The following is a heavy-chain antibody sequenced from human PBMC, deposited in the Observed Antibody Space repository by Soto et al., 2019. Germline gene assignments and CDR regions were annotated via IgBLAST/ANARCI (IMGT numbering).Heavy chain of an antibody. D-gene: IGHD6-13*01. CDR2: IWYDGSNK. V-gene: IGHV3-33*01. J-gene: IGHJ3*02. CDR1: GFTLSSYG. Sequence: GGSLRLSCAASGFTLSSYGMHWVRQAPGKGLEWVAVIWYDGSNKYYADSVKGRFTISRDNSKNTLYLQMNSLRAEDTAVYYCARALDSSSWYAHDAFDIWGQGTMVTVSS. CDR3: ARALDSSSWYAHDAFDI.